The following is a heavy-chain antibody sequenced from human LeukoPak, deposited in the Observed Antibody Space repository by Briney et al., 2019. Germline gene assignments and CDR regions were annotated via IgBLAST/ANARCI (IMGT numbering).Heavy chain of an antibody. Sequence: SETLSLTCTVSGGSISSYYWSWIRQPPGKGLEWIGYIYTSGSTNYNPSLKSRVTISVDTSKNQFSLKLSSVTAADTAVYYCARHLALTGFDYWGQGTLVTVCS. D-gene: IGHD3-9*01. CDR3: ARHLALTGFDY. V-gene: IGHV4-4*09. J-gene: IGHJ4*02. CDR1: GGSISSYY. CDR2: IYTSGST.